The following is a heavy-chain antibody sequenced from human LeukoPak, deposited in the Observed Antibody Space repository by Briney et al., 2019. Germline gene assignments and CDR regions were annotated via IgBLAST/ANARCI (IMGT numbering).Heavy chain of an antibody. V-gene: IGHV3-74*01. J-gene: IGHJ6*02. Sequence: GGSLRLSCAVTGFNLRTYWIHWVRHSPGRGLEWVARISGEGSRISYADYVRGRFTISRDNAKNTAYLQMNSLRAEDTALYYCARDPGYYYYGMDVWGQGTTVVVSS. CDR1: GFNLRTYW. CDR2: ISGEGSRI. CDR3: ARDPGYYYYGMDV.